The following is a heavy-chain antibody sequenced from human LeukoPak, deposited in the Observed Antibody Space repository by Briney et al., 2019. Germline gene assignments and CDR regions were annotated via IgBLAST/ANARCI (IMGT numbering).Heavy chain of an antibody. CDR1: GGTFSSYA. J-gene: IGHJ5*02. CDR2: IIPIFGTA. D-gene: IGHD6-6*01. V-gene: IGHV1-69*13. Sequence: ASVKVSCKASGGTFSSYANSWVRQAPGQGLEWMGGIIPIFGTANYAQKFQGRVTITADESTSTAYMELSSLRSEDTAVYYCARKGSSSSTQGWFDPWGQGTLVTVSS. CDR3: ARKGSSSSTQGWFDP.